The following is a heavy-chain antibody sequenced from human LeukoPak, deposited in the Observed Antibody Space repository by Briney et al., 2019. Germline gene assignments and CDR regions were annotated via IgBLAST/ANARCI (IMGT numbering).Heavy chain of an antibody. V-gene: IGHV6-1*01. D-gene: IGHD1-26*01. CDR1: RDSVSINSGA. CDR2: TYYRSKWSN. J-gene: IGHJ5*02. Sequence: SQTLSLTCAISRDSVSINSGAWNWIRPPPSRGLEWLGRTYYRSKWSNDYAVSVRSRITTNAGTSKNQFSLQLNSVTPADRAVYYCARGGSGGCRLGPTCAFDPWGQGTLVTVSA. CDR3: ARGGSGGCRLGPTCAFDP.